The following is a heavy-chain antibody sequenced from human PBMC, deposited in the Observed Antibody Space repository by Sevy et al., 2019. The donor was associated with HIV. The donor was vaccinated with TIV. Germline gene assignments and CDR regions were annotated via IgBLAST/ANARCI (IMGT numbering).Heavy chain of an antibody. CDR2: INHRGAT. V-gene: IGHV4-34*01. Sequence: SETLSLTCAVYGGSFSGDFWSWIRQPPGKGPEWIGEINHRGATSYNSLFKSRVSISIDTSRKQFSLKLTSVTAADTAVYYCARAAIAAPGAPFDDXGQGTLVTVSS. CDR1: GGSFSGDF. CDR3: ARAAIAAPGAPFDD. D-gene: IGHD6-13*01. J-gene: IGHJ4*02.